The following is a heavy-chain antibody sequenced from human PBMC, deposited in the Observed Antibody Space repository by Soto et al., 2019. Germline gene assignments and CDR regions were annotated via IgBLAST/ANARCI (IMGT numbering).Heavy chain of an antibody. CDR2: ISGSGGST. D-gene: IGHD5-18*01. J-gene: IGHJ3*02. CDR3: AKVFSAMVTNAFDI. CDR1: GFTFSNYA. V-gene: IGHV3-23*01. Sequence: PGGSLRLSCVASGFTFSNYAMSWVRQAPEKGLEWVSVISGSGGSTYYADSVKGRFTISRDNSKNTVYPQMNSLRAEDTAVYYCAKVFSAMVTNAFDIWGQGTVVTVSS.